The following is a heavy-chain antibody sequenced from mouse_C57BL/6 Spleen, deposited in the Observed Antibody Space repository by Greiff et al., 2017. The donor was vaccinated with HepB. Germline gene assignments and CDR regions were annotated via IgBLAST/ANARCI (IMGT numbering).Heavy chain of an antibody. Sequence: QVQLQQSGAELVRPGSSVKLSCKASGYTFTSYWMHWVKQRPIQGLEWIGNIDPSDSENHYNQKFKDKATLTVDKSSSTAYMQLSSLTSEDSAVYYCARKKDISGYWFAYWGQGTLVTVSA. V-gene: IGHV1-52*01. CDR3: ARKKDISGYWFAY. J-gene: IGHJ3*01. CDR2: IDPSDSEN. CDR1: GYTFTSYW. D-gene: IGHD3-2*02.